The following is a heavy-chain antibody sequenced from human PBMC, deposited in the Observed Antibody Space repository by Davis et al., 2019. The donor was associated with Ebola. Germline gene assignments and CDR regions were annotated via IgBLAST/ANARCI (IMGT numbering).Heavy chain of an antibody. CDR1: GGSISSGGYY. Sequence: PSETLSLTCTVSGGSISSGGYYWSWIRQHPGKGLEWIGYIYYSGSTYYNPSLKSRVTISVDTSKNQFSLKLSSVTAADTAVYYCARYYDSSGHDAFDIWGQGTMVTVSS. J-gene: IGHJ3*02. CDR2: IYYSGST. V-gene: IGHV4-31*03. D-gene: IGHD3-22*01. CDR3: ARYYDSSGHDAFDI.